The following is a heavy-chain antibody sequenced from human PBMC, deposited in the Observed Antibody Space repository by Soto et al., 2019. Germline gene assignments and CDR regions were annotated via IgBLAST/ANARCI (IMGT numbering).Heavy chain of an antibody. CDR3: ASLSDYYGSGSNLG. CDR2: IIPIFGTA. J-gene: IGHJ4*02. D-gene: IGHD3-10*01. CDR1: GGTFSSYA. V-gene: IGHV1-69*13. Sequence: ASVKVSCKASGGTFSSYAISWVRQAPGQGLEWMGGIIPIFGTANYAQKFQGRVTITADESTSTAYMELSSLRSEDTAVYYCASLSDYYGSGSNLGWGQGTLVTVSS.